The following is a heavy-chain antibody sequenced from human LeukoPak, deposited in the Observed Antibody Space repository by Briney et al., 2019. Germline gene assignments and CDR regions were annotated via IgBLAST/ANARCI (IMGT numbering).Heavy chain of an antibody. J-gene: IGHJ4*02. D-gene: IGHD3-10*01. Sequence: ASVKVSCKVSGYTLIELSMHWVRQAPGKGLEWVGGFDPEDDETIYAQKFQGRVTMTEDTSTDTAYMELSSLRSEDTAVYYCATVPRYYFGSGSYYRPSFNSWGQGTLVTVSS. CDR2: FDPEDDET. CDR3: ATVPRYYFGSGSYYRPSFNS. V-gene: IGHV1-24*01. CDR1: GYTLIELS.